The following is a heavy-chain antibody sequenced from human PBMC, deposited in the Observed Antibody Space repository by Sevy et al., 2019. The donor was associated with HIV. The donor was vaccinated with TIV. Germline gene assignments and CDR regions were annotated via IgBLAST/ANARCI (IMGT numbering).Heavy chain of an antibody. CDR3: ARAEYCGGDCDSERLYYYYGMDV. CDR2: IWYDGSNK. J-gene: IGHJ6*02. CDR1: GFTFSSYG. Sequence: GGSLRLSCAASGFTFSSYGMYWVRQAPGKGLEWVAVIWYDGSNKYYADSVKGRFTISRDNSKNTLYLQMNSLRAEDTAVYYCARAEYCGGDCDSERLYYYYGMDVWGQGTTVTVSS. V-gene: IGHV3-33*01. D-gene: IGHD2-21*02.